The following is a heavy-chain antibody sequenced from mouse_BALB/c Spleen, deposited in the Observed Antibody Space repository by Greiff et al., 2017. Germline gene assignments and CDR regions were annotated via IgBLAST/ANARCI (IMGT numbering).Heavy chain of an antibody. CDR3: ARVYSDAMDY. V-gene: IGHV1S127*01. CDR1: GYSFTSYW. D-gene: IGHD2-1*01. J-gene: IGHJ4*01. Sequence: QVHVKQSGPQLVRPGASVKISCKASGYSFTSYWMHWVKQRPGQGLEWIGMIDPSDSETRLNQKFKDKATLTVDKSSSTAYMQLSSPTSEDSAVYYCARVYSDAMDYWGQGTSVTVSS. CDR2: IDPSDSET.